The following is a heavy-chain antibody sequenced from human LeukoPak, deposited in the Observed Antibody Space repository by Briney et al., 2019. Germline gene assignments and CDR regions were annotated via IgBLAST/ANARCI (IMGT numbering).Heavy chain of an antibody. CDR1: GFTFDDYG. D-gene: IGHD1-26*01. J-gene: IGHJ6*03. CDR2: INWNGGST. V-gene: IGHV3-20*04. Sequence: RPWGSLRLSCAASGFTFDDYGMSWVRQAPGKGLEWVSGINWNGGSTGYADSVKGRFTISRDNAKTSLYLQMNSLRAEDTAFYYCARGPGANYYYYYMDVWGKGTTVNVSS. CDR3: ARGPGANYYYYYMDV.